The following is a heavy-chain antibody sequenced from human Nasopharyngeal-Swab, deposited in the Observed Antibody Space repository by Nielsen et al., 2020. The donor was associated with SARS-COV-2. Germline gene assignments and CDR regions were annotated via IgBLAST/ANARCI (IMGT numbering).Heavy chain of an antibody. J-gene: IGHJ4*02. CDR1: GFTFSSYA. V-gene: IGHV3-23*01. CDR2: ISGSGGST. CDR3: AKDDRMTTVTSFDY. D-gene: IGHD4-11*01. Sequence: GESLKISCAASGFTFSSYAMSWVRQAPGKGLEWVSAISGSGGSTYYADSVKGRLTISRDNSKNTLYLQMNSLRAEDTAVYYCAKDDRMTTVTSFDYWGQGTLVTVSS.